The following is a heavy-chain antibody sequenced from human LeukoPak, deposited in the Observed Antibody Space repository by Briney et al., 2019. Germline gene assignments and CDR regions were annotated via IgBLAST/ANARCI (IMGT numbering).Heavy chain of an antibody. J-gene: IGHJ4*02. CDR2: IIPILGIA. Sequence: SVKVSCKASRGTFSSYTISWVRQAPGQGLEWMGRIIPILGIANYAQKFQGRVTITADKSTSTAYMELSSLRSEDTAVYYCARAIGGYDGWYFDYWGQGTLVTVSS. CDR1: RGTFSSYT. D-gene: IGHD5-12*01. V-gene: IGHV1-69*02. CDR3: ARAIGGYDGWYFDY.